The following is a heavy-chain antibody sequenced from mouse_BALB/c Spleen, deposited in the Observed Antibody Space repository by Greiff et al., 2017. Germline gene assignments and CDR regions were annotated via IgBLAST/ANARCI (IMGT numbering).Heavy chain of an antibody. J-gene: IGHJ4*01. CDR2: IDPSDSYT. V-gene: IGHV1S127*01. Sequence: QVQLKESGAELVKPGASVKMSCKASGYTFTSYWMHWVKQRPGQGLEWIGGIDPSDSYTSYNQKFKGKATLTVDTSSSTAYMQLSSLTSEDSAVYDCSRSKYDYYYAMDYWGQGTSVTVSS. CDR3: SRSKYDYYYAMDY. CDR1: GYTFTSYW. D-gene: IGHD2-5*01.